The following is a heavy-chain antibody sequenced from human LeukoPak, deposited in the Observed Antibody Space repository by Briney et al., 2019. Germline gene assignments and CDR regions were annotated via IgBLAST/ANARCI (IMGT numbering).Heavy chain of an antibody. CDR1: GFTFSSYW. V-gene: IGHV3-7*01. CDR3: ARAGYCSGGSCYSYYYYMDV. Sequence: GGSLRLSCAASGFTFSSYWMSWVRQAPGKGLEWVANIKQDGSEKYYVDSAKGRFTISRDNAKNSLYLQMNSLRAEDTAVYYCARAGYCSGGSCYSYYYYMDVWGKGTTVTISS. CDR2: IKQDGSEK. J-gene: IGHJ6*03. D-gene: IGHD2-15*01.